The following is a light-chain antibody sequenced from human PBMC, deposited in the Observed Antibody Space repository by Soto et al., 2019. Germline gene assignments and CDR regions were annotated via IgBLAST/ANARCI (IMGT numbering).Light chain of an antibody. CDR1: QSVSSY. J-gene: IGKJ2*02. V-gene: IGKV3-11*02. CDR3: PLGKSAPPRCT. Sequence: EIVLTQSPATLSLSPGERATLSCRASQSVSSYLAWYQQKPGQAPRLLIYDASNRATGIPAGFSGTGSGRISPPTVGSVTPESFAFLPGPLGKSAPPRCTSGRG. CDR2: DAS.